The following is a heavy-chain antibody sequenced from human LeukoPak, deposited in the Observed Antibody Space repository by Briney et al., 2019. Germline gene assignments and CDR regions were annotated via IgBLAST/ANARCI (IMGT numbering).Heavy chain of an antibody. Sequence: SETLSLTCGVYGGSFSNYYWSWIRQPPGKGLEWIGEINHSGSTNYNPSLKSRVTISADTSKKQFSLELSSVTAADTAVYYCARGRLRLLGYWGQGTLVTVSS. J-gene: IGHJ4*02. CDR1: GGSFSNYY. D-gene: IGHD5-12*01. V-gene: IGHV4-34*01. CDR2: INHSGST. CDR3: ARGRLRLLGY.